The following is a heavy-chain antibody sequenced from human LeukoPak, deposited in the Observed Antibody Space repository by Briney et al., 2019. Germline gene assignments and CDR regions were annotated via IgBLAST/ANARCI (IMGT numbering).Heavy chain of an antibody. CDR3: AKDAWSHNGIYDPFDI. CDR1: GFTFTNYE. Sequence: PGGSLRLSCAASGFTFTNYEMSWVRQTPGKGPQWVSVMGGGNDDRYYTDSVKGRFIVSRDNSKNTLFLQMNSLRPEDTAVYYCAKDAWSHNGIYDPFDIWGQGTMVTVSS. V-gene: IGHV3-23*01. D-gene: IGHD2-8*01. CDR2: MGGGNDDR. J-gene: IGHJ3*02.